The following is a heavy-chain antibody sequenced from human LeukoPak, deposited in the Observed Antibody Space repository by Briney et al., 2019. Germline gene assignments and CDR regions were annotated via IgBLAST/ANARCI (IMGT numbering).Heavy chain of an antibody. CDR2: TYYSGST. CDR1: GGSISSGDYY. D-gene: IGHD3-10*01. CDR3: ARASYYYGSGSHDY. Sequence: SQTLSLTCTVSGGSISSGDYYWSWMRQPPGKGLEWIGYTYYSGSTYYNPSLKSRVTISVDTSKNQFSLKLSSVTAADTAVYYCARASYYYGSGSHDYWGQGTLVTVSS. V-gene: IGHV4-30-4*01. J-gene: IGHJ4*02.